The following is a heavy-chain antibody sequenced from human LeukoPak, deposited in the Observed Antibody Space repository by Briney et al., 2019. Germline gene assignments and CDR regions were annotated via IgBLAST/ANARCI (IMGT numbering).Heavy chain of an antibody. D-gene: IGHD5-12*01. V-gene: IGHV3-23*01. CDR2: ISGSGGST. J-gene: IGHJ4*02. CDR3: AKGSGRLRGDYFDY. CDR1: GFTFSSYA. Sequence: GGSLRLSCAASGFTFSSYAMSWVRQAPGKGLEWVSAISGSGGSTYYADSVKGRFTIFRDNSKDTLYLQMNSLRAEDTAVYYCAKGSGRLRGDYFDYWGQGTLVTVSS.